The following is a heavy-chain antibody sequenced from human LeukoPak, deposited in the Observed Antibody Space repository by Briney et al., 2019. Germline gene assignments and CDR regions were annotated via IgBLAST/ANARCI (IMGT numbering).Heavy chain of an antibody. J-gene: IGHJ4*02. CDR2: ISSFSSTI. D-gene: IGHD3-10*01. Sequence: PGGSLRLSCEASGFTFSSYEMNWVRQAPEKGLEWVSYISSFSSTIYYADSVMGRFTISRDNAKNSLYLQMNSLRAEDTAVYYCARSPNYKGYFDYWGQGTLVTVSS. CDR1: GFTFSSYE. CDR3: ARSPNYKGYFDY. V-gene: IGHV3-48*03.